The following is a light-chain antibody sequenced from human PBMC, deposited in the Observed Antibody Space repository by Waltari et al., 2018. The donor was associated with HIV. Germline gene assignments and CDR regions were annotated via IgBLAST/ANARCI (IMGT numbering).Light chain of an antibody. CDR2: DDS. V-gene: IGLV3-21*02. CDR1: NIEGKS. Sequence: YVVTQPPSVSVAPGQTARISCGGNNIEGKSVHWYQQKPGQAPVVVVYDDSDRPSGIPEGFSGSNSGNTATLIISRVEAGDEADYYCQVWDNRDDHVVFGGGTKLTVL. CDR3: QVWDNRDDHVV. J-gene: IGLJ2*01.